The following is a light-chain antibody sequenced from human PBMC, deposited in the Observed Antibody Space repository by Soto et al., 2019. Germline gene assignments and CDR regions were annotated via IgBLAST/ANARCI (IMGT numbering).Light chain of an antibody. Sequence: DIQMTQSPSTLSAFVGDRVTITCRASQSIGSWLAWYQQKPGKAPKVLINKASSLESRVPSRFSGSGSGTDFTLTISSLQPDDFATYHCQQYESYPLTFGGGTRVEIK. J-gene: IGKJ4*01. CDR1: QSIGSW. CDR3: QQYESYPLT. V-gene: IGKV1-5*03. CDR2: KAS.